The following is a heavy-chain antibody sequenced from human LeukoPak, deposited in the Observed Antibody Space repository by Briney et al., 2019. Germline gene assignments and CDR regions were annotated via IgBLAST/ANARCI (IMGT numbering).Heavy chain of an antibody. J-gene: IGHJ4*02. D-gene: IGHD3-9*01. V-gene: IGHV3-53*01. CDR3: ARGHLDWLLTRPSYYFDY. CDR1: GFTVSSNY. CDR2: IYSGGST. Sequence: GGSLRLSCAASGFTVSSNYMSWVRQAPGKGLEWVSVIYSGGSTYYADSVKGRFTISRDNSKNTLYLQMNSLRAEDTAVYYCARGHLDWLLTRPSYYFDYWGQGTLVTVSS.